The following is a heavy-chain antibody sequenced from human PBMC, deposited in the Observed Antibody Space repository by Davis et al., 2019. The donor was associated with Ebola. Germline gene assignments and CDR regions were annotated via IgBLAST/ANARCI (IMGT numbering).Heavy chain of an antibody. D-gene: IGHD3-22*01. CDR1: GGSFSGYY. CDR3: ARDTLMYYYDSSGYPKAVDWFDP. Sequence: PSETLSLTCAVYGGSFSGYYWSWIRQPPGKGLEWIGEINHSGSTNYNPSLKSRVTISVDTSKNQFSLRLNSVTAADTAVYYCARDTLMYYYDSSGYPKAVDWFDPWGQGTLVTVSS. V-gene: IGHV4-34*01. CDR2: INHSGST. J-gene: IGHJ5*02.